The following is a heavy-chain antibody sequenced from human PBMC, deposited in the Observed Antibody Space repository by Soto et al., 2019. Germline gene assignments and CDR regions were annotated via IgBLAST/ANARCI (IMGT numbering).Heavy chain of an antibody. CDR2: IKSDGTTT. CDR3: ARGSTMQGILLQC. J-gene: IGHJ4*02. D-gene: IGHD3-10*01. CDR1: GFTFSTYW. Sequence: EVQLVESGGGLVQPGGPLRLSCAASGFTFSTYWMHWVRRAPGKGLEWDSGIKSDGTTTIYADSVKGRFAISRDNAKNTLYLQMNSLGDEDTAVYYCARGSTMQGILLQCWGQGTLVTVSS. V-gene: IGHV3-74*01.